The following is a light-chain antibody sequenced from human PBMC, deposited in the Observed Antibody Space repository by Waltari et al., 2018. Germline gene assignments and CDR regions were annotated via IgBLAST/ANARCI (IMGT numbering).Light chain of an antibody. Sequence: QSALTQPASVSGSPGQSITISCTGTSSDVGGYNYVSWYQQHPGKAPKLMIYDVSKRPSGVSNRFSGSKSGDTASLTISGLQAEDEADYYCCSDAGRGVFGGGTKLTVL. CDR1: SSDVGGYNY. J-gene: IGLJ2*01. CDR2: DVS. V-gene: IGLV2-23*02. CDR3: CSDAGRGV.